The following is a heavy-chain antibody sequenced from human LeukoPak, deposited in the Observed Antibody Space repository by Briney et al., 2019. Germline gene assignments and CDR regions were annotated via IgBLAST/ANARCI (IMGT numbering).Heavy chain of an antibody. CDR2: IYNSGIT. J-gene: IGHJ6*03. CDR1: GGSVSSHL. CDR3: ARDHLPAGAPGYYMDV. V-gene: IGHV4-59*02. D-gene: IGHD4/OR15-4a*01. Sequence: PSETLSLTCTVSGGSVSSHLWSWIPPPPGEGLLWIGYIYNSGITNYNPSLKSRVTMSVDTSKNQFSLMLRSVTAADTAVYYCARDHLPAGAPGYYMDVWGKGTTVTVSS.